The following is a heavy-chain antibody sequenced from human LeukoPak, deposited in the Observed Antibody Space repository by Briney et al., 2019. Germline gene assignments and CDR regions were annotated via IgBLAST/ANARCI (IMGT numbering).Heavy chain of an antibody. CDR2: ISGSGGST. CDR1: GFTFSSYA. Sequence: GGSLRLSCAASGFTFSSYAMSWVRQAPGKGLEWVSAISGSGGSTYYADSVKGRFTISGDNSKNTLYLQMNSLRAEDTAVYYCARPRSSSWYCFDYWGQGTLVTVSS. CDR3: ARPRSSSWYCFDY. J-gene: IGHJ4*02. V-gene: IGHV3-23*01. D-gene: IGHD6-13*01.